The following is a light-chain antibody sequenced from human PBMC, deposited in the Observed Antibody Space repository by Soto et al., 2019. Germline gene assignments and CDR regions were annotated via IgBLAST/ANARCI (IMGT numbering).Light chain of an antibody. J-gene: IGLJ2*01. CDR3: AAWDDSLNGVI. V-gene: IGLV1-40*01. CDR1: SSNIGAGYD. Sequence: QSVLTKPPSFYGAPGQMVTISCTGSSSNIGAGYDVHWYQQLPGTAPKLLIYGNSNRPSGVPDRFSGSKSGTSASLAISGLQSGDEADYYCAAWDDSLNGVIFGGGTK. CDR2: GNS.